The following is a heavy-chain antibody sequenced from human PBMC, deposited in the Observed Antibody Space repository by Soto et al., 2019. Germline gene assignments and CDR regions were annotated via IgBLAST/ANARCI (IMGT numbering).Heavy chain of an antibody. CDR1: GYTFTGYY. J-gene: IGHJ4*02. CDR3: ARIKIYYDSSGPLDY. V-gene: IGHV1-2*02. D-gene: IGHD3-22*01. CDR2: MNPNYGDT. Sequence: ASVRVSCKASGYTFTGYYIHWVRQAPGQGLEWMGWMNPNYGDTNYAQKFQGRVTMTRDTSISTASIELSWLTSDDTAVYFCARIKIYYDSSGPLDYWGQGTLVTVSS.